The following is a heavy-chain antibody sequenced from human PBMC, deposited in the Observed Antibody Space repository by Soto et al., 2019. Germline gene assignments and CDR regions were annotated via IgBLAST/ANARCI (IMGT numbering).Heavy chain of an antibody. V-gene: IGHV1-69*01. CDR3: ARDGYSYGGDYYYYGMDV. CDR1: GGTFSSYA. Sequence: QVQLVQSGAEVKKPGSSVKVSCKASGGTFSSYAISWVRQAPGQGLEWMGGMIPIFGTANYAQKFQGRVTITGDESTSTAYMELSSLRSEDTAVYYCARDGYSYGGDYYYYGMDVWGQGTTVTVSS. CDR2: MIPIFGTA. D-gene: IGHD5-18*01. J-gene: IGHJ6*02.